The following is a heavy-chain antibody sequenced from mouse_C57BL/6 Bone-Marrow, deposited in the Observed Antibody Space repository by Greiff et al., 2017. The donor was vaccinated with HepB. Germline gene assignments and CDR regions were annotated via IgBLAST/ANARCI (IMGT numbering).Heavy chain of an antibody. Sequence: QVQLQQPGAELVKPGASVKMSCKASGYTFTSYWITWVKQRPGQGLEWIGDIYPGSGSTNYNEKFKSKATLTVDTSSSTAYMQLSSLTSEDSAVYYCAAYYSKRDYAMDYWGQGTSVTVSS. D-gene: IGHD2-5*01. CDR3: AAYYSKRDYAMDY. CDR1: GYTFTSYW. J-gene: IGHJ4*01. CDR2: IYPGSGST. V-gene: IGHV1-55*01.